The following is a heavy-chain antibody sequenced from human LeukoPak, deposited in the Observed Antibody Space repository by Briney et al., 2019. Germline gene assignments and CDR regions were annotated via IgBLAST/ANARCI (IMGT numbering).Heavy chain of an antibody. J-gene: IGHJ4*02. D-gene: IGHD3-10*01. V-gene: IGHV4-34*01. CDR2: INHRGST. CDR3: ARHVPTRFGPMVRVRLSPGFDY. Sequence: SETLSLTCAVYGDSFSGYYWSWIRQPPGKGLEWIAEINHRGSTHYNPSLKSRVTISVDTSKNQFSLKLSSVTAADTAVYYCARHVPTRFGPMVRVRLSPGFDYWGQGTLVTVSS. CDR1: GDSFSGYY.